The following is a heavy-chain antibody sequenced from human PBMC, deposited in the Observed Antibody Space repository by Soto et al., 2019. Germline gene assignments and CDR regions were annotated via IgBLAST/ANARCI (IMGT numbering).Heavy chain of an antibody. V-gene: IGHV6-1*01. CDR2: TYYRSKWYN. CDR3: AREVQWAGVAGLDY. CDR1: GDSVSSNSAA. Sequence: SQTLSLTCAISGDSVSSNSAAWNWIRQSPSRGLEWLGRTYYRSKWYNDYAVSVKSQITIDPDTSKNQFSLQLNSVTPEDTAVYYCAREVQWAGVAGLDYWGQGTLVTVSS. J-gene: IGHJ4*02. D-gene: IGHD6-19*01.